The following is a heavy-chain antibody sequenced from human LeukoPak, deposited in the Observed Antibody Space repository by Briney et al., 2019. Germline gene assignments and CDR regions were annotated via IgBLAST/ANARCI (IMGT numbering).Heavy chain of an antibody. CDR1: GFTFSSYS. J-gene: IGHJ4*02. Sequence: KAGGSLRLSCAASGFTFSSYSMNWVRQAPGKELEWVSSISSSSSYIYYADSVKGRFTISRDNSKNTLYLQMNSLRAEDTAVYYCAKASHQLLWFGDKLFDYWGQGTLVTVSS. CDR2: ISSSSSYI. D-gene: IGHD3-10*01. CDR3: AKASHQLLWFGDKLFDY. V-gene: IGHV3-21*04.